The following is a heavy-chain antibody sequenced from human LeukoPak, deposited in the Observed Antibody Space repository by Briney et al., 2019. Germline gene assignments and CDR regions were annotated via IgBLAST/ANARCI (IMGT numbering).Heavy chain of an antibody. V-gene: IGHV4-31*03. Sequence: TLSLTCTVSGGSISSGGYYWSWIRQHPGKGLEWIGYIYYSGSTYYNPSLKRRVTISVDTSKNQFSLKLSSVTAADTAVYYCATCDTYYYYYGMDVWGQGTTVTVSS. J-gene: IGHJ6*02. CDR1: GGSISSGGYY. CDR2: IYYSGST. D-gene: IGHD2-21*01. CDR3: ATCDTYYYYYGMDV.